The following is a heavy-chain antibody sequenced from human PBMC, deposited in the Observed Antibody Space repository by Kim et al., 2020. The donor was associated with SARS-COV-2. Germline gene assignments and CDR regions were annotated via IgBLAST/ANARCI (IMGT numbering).Heavy chain of an antibody. Sequence: SLKSRVTVSIDTSTNQFSLNLSSVTAAETAVYYCARQMVRGVISPDAFDLWGQGTMVTVSS. D-gene: IGHD3-10*01. V-gene: IGHV4-61*07. CDR3: ARQMVRGVISPDAFDL. J-gene: IGHJ3*01.